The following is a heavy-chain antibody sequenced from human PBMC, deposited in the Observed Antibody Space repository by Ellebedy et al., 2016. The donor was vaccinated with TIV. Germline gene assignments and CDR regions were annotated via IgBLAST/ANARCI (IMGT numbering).Heavy chain of an antibody. Sequence: SETLSLXCTVSGGSISSYYWSWIRQPPGKGLEWIGPIYYSGSTNYSPPLKSRVTISIDTSKKQFSLRLSSVTAADTALYYCATYQGATMFDAFNIWGQGTMVTVSS. V-gene: IGHV4-59*01. CDR2: IYYSGST. D-gene: IGHD5-12*01. J-gene: IGHJ3*02. CDR3: ATYQGATMFDAFNI. CDR1: GGSISSYY.